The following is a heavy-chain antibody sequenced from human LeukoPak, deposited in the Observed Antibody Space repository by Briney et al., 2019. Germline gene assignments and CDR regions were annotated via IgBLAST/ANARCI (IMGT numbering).Heavy chain of an antibody. CDR3: AKATYSSSWNLYFDY. Sequence: GGSLRLSCAISGFSFSSYAMSWVRQAPGKGLEWVSSISGSGGSTYYADSVNGRFTISRDNSKNTLYLQMNSLRAEDTAVYYCAKATYSSSWNLYFDYWGQGTLVTVSS. CDR1: GFSFSSYA. D-gene: IGHD6-13*01. V-gene: IGHV3-23*01. J-gene: IGHJ4*02. CDR2: ISGSGGST.